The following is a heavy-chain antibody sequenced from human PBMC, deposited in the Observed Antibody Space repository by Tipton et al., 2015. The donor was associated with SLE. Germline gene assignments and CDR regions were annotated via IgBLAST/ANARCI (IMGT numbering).Heavy chain of an antibody. CDR2: IYSSGTT. CDR1: GGSVSSGTYY. D-gene: IGHD5-12*01. Sequence: LRLSCTVSGGSVSSGTYYWNWIRQHPRKGLEWLGYIYSSGTTHYNPSLRSRASISVDTSNNHFSLRLSSVTAADTAVYFCATGGFSGYGPADYWGQGTLVTVSS. CDR3: ATGGFSGYGPADY. J-gene: IGHJ4*02. V-gene: IGHV4-31*03.